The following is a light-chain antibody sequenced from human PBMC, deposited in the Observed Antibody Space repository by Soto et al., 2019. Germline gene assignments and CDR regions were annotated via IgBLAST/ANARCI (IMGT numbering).Light chain of an antibody. CDR2: GAS. CDR3: HQYGSSPYT. J-gene: IGKJ2*01. V-gene: IGKV3-20*01. Sequence: EIVLTQSPGTLSLSPGERATLSCRASQSFSSSFLAWYQQKPGQAPRLLIYGASSRTTGIPDRFSGSGSGTDFTLTISRLAPEDFAVYYCHQYGSSPYTFGQGTKLEIK. CDR1: QSFSSSF.